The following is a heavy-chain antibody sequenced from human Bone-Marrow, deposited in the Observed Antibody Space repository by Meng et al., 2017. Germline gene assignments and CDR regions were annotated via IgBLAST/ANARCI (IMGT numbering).Heavy chain of an antibody. CDR3: VRSRA. CDR1: GDSISSSDSY. CDR2: IGHSGFT. J-gene: IGHJ5*02. Sequence: QPQLQESGPGLVKPSETLSLTCSVSGDSISSSDSYWGWIRQSPGKGLEWIGSIGHSGFTYYTPSLESRVTVSVDTSRSQFSLELTSVTAADTAVYYCVRSRAWGQGTLVTVSS. V-gene: IGHV4-39*01.